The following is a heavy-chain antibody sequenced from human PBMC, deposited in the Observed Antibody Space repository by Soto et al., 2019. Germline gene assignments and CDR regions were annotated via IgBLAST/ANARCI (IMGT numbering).Heavy chain of an antibody. CDR1: GYTFTGNY. CDR3: VPHHHDSSGYFDS. D-gene: IGHD3-22*01. J-gene: IGHJ4*02. V-gene: IGHV1-2*02. CDR2: INPRNGAT. Sequence: ASVKVSCKASGYTFTGNYMHWVRQAPGQGLEWMGWINPRNGATKYAQNFQGRVTLTWDTSITTAYMDLSRLRSDDTAMFYCVPHHHDSSGYFDSWGQGTLVTVSS.